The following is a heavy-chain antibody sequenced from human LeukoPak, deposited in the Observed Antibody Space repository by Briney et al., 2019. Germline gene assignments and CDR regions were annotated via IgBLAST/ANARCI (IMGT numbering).Heavy chain of an antibody. CDR2: IRYDGSNK. V-gene: IGHV3-33*01. J-gene: IGHJ4*02. CDR1: GFTFSSYG. D-gene: IGHD3-10*01. CDR3: ASSPGSYHFDY. Sequence: PGRSLRLSCAASGFTFSSYGMHWVRQAPGKGLEWVAVIRYDGSNKYYADSVKGRFTISRDNSMNTLYLQMNSLRAEDTAVYYCASSPGSYHFDYWGQGTLVTVSS.